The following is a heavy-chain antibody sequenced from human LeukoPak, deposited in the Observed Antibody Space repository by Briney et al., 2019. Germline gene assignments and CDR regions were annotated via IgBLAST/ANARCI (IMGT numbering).Heavy chain of an antibody. V-gene: IGHV3-9*01. CDR2: ISWNSGSI. Sequence: GGSLRLSCAASGFTFDDYAMHWVRQAPGKGLEWVSGISWNSGSIGYADFVKCRFTISRDNAKNSLYLQMNSLRAEDTALYYCTKRAGGSYYFDYWGQGTLVTVSS. CDR1: GFTFDDYA. D-gene: IGHD1-26*01. J-gene: IGHJ4*02. CDR3: TKRAGGSYYFDY.